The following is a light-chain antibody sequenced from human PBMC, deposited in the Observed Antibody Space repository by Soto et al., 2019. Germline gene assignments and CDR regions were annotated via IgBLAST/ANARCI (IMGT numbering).Light chain of an antibody. CDR2: EVT. V-gene: IGLV2-8*01. CDR3: SSHAGSIHFYV. Sequence: QSALTQPPSASGSPGQSVTISCTVTSSDVGAYNFVSWYQQHPGKAPKLIISEVTKWPSGVPDRFSGSKSGNTASLTVSGLQAEDEAGYYCSSHAGSIHFYVFGTGTKVTVL. J-gene: IGLJ1*01. CDR1: SSDVGAYNF.